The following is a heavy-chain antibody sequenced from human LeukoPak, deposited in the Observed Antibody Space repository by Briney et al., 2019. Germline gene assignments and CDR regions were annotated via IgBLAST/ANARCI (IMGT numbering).Heavy chain of an antibody. Sequence: ALVKVSCKTSGYTFSNYGVSWVRQAPGQGLEWMGWISAYNNNTNYAQKFQGRLTMTTDTSTSTAYMELRSLRSDDTAVYYCARGARISSSWYSSVWGQGTLITVS. CDR1: GYTFSNYG. CDR2: ISAYNNNT. CDR3: ARGARISSSWYSSV. D-gene: IGHD2-2*01. V-gene: IGHV1-18*01. J-gene: IGHJ4*02.